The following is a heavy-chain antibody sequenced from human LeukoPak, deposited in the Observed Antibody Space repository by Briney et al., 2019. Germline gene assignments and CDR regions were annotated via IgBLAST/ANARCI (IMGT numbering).Heavy chain of an antibody. CDR2: IYYSGST. CDR3: ARLRFLEWLAALAARTSDTNYFDY. Sequence: SETLSLTCTVSGGSISSYYWSWIRQPPGKGLEWIGYIYYSGSTNYNPSLKSRVTISVDTSKNQFSLKLSSVTAADTAVYYCARLRFLEWLAALAARTSDTNYFDYWGQGTLVTVSS. J-gene: IGHJ4*02. CDR1: GGSISSYY. D-gene: IGHD3-3*01. V-gene: IGHV4-59*08.